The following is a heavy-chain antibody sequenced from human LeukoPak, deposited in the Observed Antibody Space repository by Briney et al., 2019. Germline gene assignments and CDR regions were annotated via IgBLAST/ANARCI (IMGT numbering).Heavy chain of an antibody. CDR3: ARGGRPLNYYDSSGYYRERLPSYWYFDL. J-gene: IGHJ2*01. Sequence: GASVKVSCKASGYTFTSYYMHWVRQAPGQGLEWMGIINPSGGSTSYAQKFQGRVTMTRDTSTSTVYMELSSLRSEDTAVYYCARGGRPLNYYDSSGYYRERLPSYWYFDLWGRGTLVTVSS. CDR1: GYTFTSYY. CDR2: INPSGGST. D-gene: IGHD3-22*01. V-gene: IGHV1-46*01.